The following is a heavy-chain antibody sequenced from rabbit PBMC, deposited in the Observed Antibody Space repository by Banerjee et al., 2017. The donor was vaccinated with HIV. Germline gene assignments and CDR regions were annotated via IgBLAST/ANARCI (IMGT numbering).Heavy chain of an antibody. CDR1: GLDFSSSSW. CDR3: ARDRAGTYGAHFKL. V-gene: IGHV1S40*01. D-gene: IGHD3-1*01. CDR2: IDPNNIGRT. Sequence: QSLEESGGDLVKPGASLTLTCTASGLDFSSSSWIYWVRQAPGKGLEWIAMIDPNNIGRTYYASWAKGRFTISKASSTTVTLQMTSLTVVDTATYFCARDRAGTYGAHFKLWGPGTLVT. J-gene: IGHJ4*01.